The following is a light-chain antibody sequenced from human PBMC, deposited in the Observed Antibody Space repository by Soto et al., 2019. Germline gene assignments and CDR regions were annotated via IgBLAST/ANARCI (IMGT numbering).Light chain of an antibody. CDR1: QDINSN. V-gene: IGKV3-15*01. Sequence: IVMTQSPATLSVSLGERATLSCRASQDINSNLAWYQQKPGQAPRLLMFRASIRAAGFPARFSASGSGTEFNITISSLQSEDSAVYYCQQYNNWPRATFGGGTKVEIK. CDR2: RAS. CDR3: QQYNNWPRAT. J-gene: IGKJ4*01.